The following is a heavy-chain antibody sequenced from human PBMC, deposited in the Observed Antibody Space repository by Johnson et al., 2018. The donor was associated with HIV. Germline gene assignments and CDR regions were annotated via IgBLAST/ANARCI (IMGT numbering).Heavy chain of an antibody. Sequence: QVQLVESGGGVVQSGRSLRLSCAASGFTFSSYGMHWVRQAPAKGLEWVAVISYDGSDKDYADSVKGRFTISRDNSKNTLYLQMNSLRAEDTAVYYCAIIWNHTFDIWGQGTTVTVSS. CDR1: GFTFSSYG. D-gene: IGHD1-14*01. CDR3: AIIWNHTFDI. V-gene: IGHV3-30*14. CDR2: ISYDGSDK. J-gene: IGHJ3*02.